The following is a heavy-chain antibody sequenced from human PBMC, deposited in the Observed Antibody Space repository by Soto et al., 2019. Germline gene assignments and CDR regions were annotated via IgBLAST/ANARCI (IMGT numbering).Heavy chain of an antibody. CDR1: GVSFNNNG. V-gene: IGHV1-69*01. CDR2: VSPPFRTS. J-gene: IGHJ6*02. Sequence: QVQLVQSGAEVKKPGSSVKVSCKTSGVSFNNNGIGWVRQAPGHGLEWMGGVSPPFRTSNYARKFQGRISITADASTGTVNMELSSLTSEDTVQYYRARVLYYGSGSYSPYGMDVWGQGTKVTVSS. D-gene: IGHD3-10*01. CDR3: ARVLYYGSGSYSPYGMDV.